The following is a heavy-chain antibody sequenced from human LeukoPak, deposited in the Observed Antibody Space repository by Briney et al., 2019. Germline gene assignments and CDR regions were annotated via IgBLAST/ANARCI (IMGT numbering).Heavy chain of an antibody. CDR1: GCSINSYF. D-gene: IGHD5-24*01. CDR3: ARDRNWLQGGGTDY. Sequence: SETLSLTCTVSGCSINSYFWSWIRQPAGKGLEWIGRIDSSGNTNYNPSLRSRVIMSADTSKNHFSLKLSSVTAADTAVYYCARDRNWLQGGGTDYWGQGTLATVSS. V-gene: IGHV4-4*07. J-gene: IGHJ4*02. CDR2: IDSSGNT.